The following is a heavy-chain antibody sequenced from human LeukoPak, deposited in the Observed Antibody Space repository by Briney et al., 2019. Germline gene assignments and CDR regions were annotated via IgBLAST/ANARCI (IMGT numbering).Heavy chain of an antibody. CDR2: ISSSSSTI. Sequence: PGGSLRLSCAASGFTFSSYEMNWVRQAPGKGLEWASYISSSSSTIYYADSVKGRFTISRDNAKNSLYLQMNSLRAEDTAVYYCARALPSITMVRGVIPPFDYWGQGTLVTVSS. D-gene: IGHD3-10*01. CDR1: GFTFSSYE. V-gene: IGHV3-48*01. J-gene: IGHJ4*02. CDR3: ARALPSITMVRGVIPPFDY.